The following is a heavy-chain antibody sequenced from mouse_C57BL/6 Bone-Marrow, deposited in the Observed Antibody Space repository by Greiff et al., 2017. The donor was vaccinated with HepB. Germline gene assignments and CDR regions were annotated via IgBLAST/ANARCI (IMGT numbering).Heavy chain of an antibody. CDR1: GYTFTNYW. D-gene: IGHD1-1*01. Sequence: VKLMESGAELVRPGTSVKMSCKASGYTFTNYWIGWAKQRPGHGLEWIGDIYPGGGYTNYNEKFKGKATLTADKSSSTADMQFSSLTSEDSAIYYCARGYYGSRDHYFDYWGQGTTLTVSS. V-gene: IGHV1-63*01. CDR3: ARGYYGSRDHYFDY. J-gene: IGHJ2*01. CDR2: IYPGGGYT.